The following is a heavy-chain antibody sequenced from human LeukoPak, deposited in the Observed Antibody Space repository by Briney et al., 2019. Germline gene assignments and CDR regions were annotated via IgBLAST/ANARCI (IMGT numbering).Heavy chain of an antibody. CDR3: ARDMGAPDYGSYSVDY. CDR1: GGSVSSGSYY. V-gene: IGHV4-61*01. J-gene: IGHJ4*02. Sequence: SETLSLTCTVSGGSVSSGSYYWSWIRQPPGRGLEWIAYIHYSGSAAYNRSLKSRVTISRDMSTNQFSLKMTSVTAADTAVYFCARDMGAPDYGSYSVDYWGQGTLVTVSS. CDR2: IHYSGSA. D-gene: IGHD4-23*01.